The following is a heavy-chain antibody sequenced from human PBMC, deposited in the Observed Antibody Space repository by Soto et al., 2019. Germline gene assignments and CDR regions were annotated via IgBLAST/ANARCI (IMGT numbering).Heavy chain of an antibody. V-gene: IGHV3-23*01. Sequence: GGSLRLSCAASGFTFSSYAMSWVRQAPGKGLEWVSAISGSGGSTYYADSVKGRFTISRDNSKNTLYLQMNSLRAEDTAVYYCAKEGSSWGDYYYYYMDVWGKGTTVTVSS. CDR1: GFTFSSYA. CDR2: ISGSGGST. D-gene: IGHD6-13*01. J-gene: IGHJ6*03. CDR3: AKEGSSWGDYYYYYMDV.